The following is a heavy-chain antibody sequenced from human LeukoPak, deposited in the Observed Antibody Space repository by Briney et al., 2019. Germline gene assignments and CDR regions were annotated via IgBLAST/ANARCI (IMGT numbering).Heavy chain of an antibody. D-gene: IGHD6-19*01. V-gene: IGHV3-15*01. Sequence: GGSLRLSRAASGFTFNNAWMSWVRQAPGKGLEWVGRIKSKTDGETTDYAAPVKGRFAISRDDSKNTLYLQMNSLKTEDTAVYYCARDRKQWLVQPEYFQHWGQGTLVTVSS. CDR2: IKSKTDGETT. CDR3: ARDRKQWLVQPEYFQH. J-gene: IGHJ1*01. CDR1: GFTFNNAW.